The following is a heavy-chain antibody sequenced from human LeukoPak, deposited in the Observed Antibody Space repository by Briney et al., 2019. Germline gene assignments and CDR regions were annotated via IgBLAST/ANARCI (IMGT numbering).Heavy chain of an antibody. CDR2: ISYDGSNK. Sequence: PGKSLTLSCAASGFTFSNYGMHWVRQAPGKGLEWVAVISYDGSNKYYADSVKGRFTISRDNSKNTLYLQMNSLRAEDTAVYYCARDKYSGSYGPLDYWGQGTLVTVSS. CDR1: GFTFSNYG. CDR3: ARDKYSGSYGPLDY. D-gene: IGHD1-26*01. V-gene: IGHV3-30*03. J-gene: IGHJ4*02.